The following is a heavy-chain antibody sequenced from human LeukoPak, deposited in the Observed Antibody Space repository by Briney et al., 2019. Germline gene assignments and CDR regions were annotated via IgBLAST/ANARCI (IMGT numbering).Heavy chain of an antibody. J-gene: IGHJ4*02. CDR1: GFTFSSYE. CDR3: ARVAAAGDY. CDR2: ISLSGTTI. Sequence: PGGSLRLSCAASGFTFSSYEMNWVRQAPGKGLEWVSYISLSGTTINYSDSVKGRFTISRDNAKNSLYLQMNSLRAEDTAVYYCARVAAAGDYWGQGTLVTVSS. D-gene: IGHD6-13*01. V-gene: IGHV3-48*03.